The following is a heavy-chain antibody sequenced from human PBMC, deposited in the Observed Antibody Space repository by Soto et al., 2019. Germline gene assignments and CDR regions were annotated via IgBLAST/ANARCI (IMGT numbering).Heavy chain of an antibody. D-gene: IGHD5-12*01. V-gene: IGHV1-46*01. Sequence: ASVKVSCKASGYTFTSYYMHWVRQAPGQGLEWMGIINPSGGSTSYAQRFQGRVTMTRNTSTSTVYMQLSSLKSEDTAVYYCARDGFGGFHPSDYWGQGSLVTVSS. CDR2: INPSGGST. J-gene: IGHJ4*02. CDR1: GYTFTSYY. CDR3: ARDGFGGFHPSDY.